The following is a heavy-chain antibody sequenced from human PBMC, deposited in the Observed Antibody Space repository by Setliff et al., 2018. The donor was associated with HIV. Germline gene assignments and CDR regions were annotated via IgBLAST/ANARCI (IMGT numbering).Heavy chain of an antibody. V-gene: IGHV1-46*01. J-gene: IGHJ4*02. CDR1: RGTFSSYG. Sequence: ASVKVSCKASRGTFSSYGFNWVRQAPGQGLEYMGIINPSDGSADYVEKFQDRVTITRDTSTSTVYMEMSSLRSEDTAIYYCAKEYHTAATGTRVANYFDYWGQGTLVTVSS. CDR2: INPSDGSA. D-gene: IGHD6-13*01. CDR3: AKEYHTAATGTRVANYFDY.